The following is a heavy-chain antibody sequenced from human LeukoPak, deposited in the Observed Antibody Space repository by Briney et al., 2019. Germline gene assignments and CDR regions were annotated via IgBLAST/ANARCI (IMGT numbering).Heavy chain of an antibody. CDR3: ARDDKYGFDY. Sequence: GGSLRLSCVASGLNFDDSAMHWVRQAPGKGLEWVSLISADGGSTFSADSVKGRFSISRDNSKNSLYLQMNSLRDEDTAVYYCARDDKYGFDYWGQGTLVTVSS. V-gene: IGHV3-43*02. D-gene: IGHD2/OR15-2a*01. CDR2: ISADGGST. J-gene: IGHJ4*02. CDR1: GLNFDDSA.